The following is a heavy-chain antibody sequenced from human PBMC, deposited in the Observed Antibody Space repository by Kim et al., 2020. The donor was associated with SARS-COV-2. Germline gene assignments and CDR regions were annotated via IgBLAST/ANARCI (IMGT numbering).Heavy chain of an antibody. V-gene: IGHV3-30*18. CDR2: ISYDGSNK. D-gene: IGHD2-21*01. CDR1: GFTFSSYG. Sequence: GGSLRLSCAASGFTFSSYGMHWVRQAPGKGLEWVAVISYDGSNKYYADSVKGRFTISRDNSKNTLYLQMNSLRAEDTAVYYCAKADCGGDCYPNRFDYWGQGTLVTVSS. CDR3: AKADCGGDCYPNRFDY. J-gene: IGHJ4*02.